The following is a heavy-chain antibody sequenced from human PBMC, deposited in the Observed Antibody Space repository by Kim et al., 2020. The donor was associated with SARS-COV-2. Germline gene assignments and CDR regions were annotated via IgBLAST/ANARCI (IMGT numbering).Heavy chain of an antibody. CDR1: GFTFNTYS. CDR2: ISGRSSFI. Sequence: GGSLRLSCVASGFTFNTYSMNWVRQAPGKGLEWVSSISGRSSFINYADSVKGRFTISRDNAKNSLYLQMNSLRAEDTAVYYCARDEEGYWGQGTLVTVSS. V-gene: IGHV3-21*01. CDR3: ARDEEGY. J-gene: IGHJ4*02.